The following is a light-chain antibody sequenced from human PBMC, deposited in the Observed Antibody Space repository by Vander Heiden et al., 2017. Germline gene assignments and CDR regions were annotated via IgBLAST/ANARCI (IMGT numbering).Light chain of an antibody. CDR2: SNN. V-gene: IGLV1-44*01. Sequence: QPVLTQPPSASGTPGQWVTISCSGSSSNIGSNTVNWYQQLPGTAPKLLSYSNNQRPSGVPDRFSGSKSGTSASLAISGLQSEDEADYYCAAWDDSLNGVVFGGGTKLTVL. J-gene: IGLJ2*01. CDR1: SSNIGSNT. CDR3: AAWDDSLNGVV.